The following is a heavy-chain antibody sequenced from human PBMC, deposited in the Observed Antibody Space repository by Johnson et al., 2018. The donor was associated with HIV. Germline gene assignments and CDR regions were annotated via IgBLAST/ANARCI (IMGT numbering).Heavy chain of an antibody. D-gene: IGHD2-21*02. Sequence: EVQLVESGGGLVKPGGSLRLSCAASGFTFSNAWMSWVRQAPGKGLEWVGRIKRKTDGGTTDYTVPVTGRFTISRDDSKYTLYLQMNSLRAEDTAVYYCARAFTYCGGDCYSGVFDFWGQGTMVTVSS. CDR1: GFTFSNAW. CDR3: ARAFTYCGGDCYSGVFDF. J-gene: IGHJ3*01. CDR2: IKRKTDGGTT. V-gene: IGHV3-15*01.